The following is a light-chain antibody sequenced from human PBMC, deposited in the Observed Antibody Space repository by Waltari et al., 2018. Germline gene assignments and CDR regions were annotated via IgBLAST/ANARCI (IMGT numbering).Light chain of an antibody. CDR1: QSVNNNY. Sequence: EIVLTQSPGTLSLSPGERATLSCRASQSVNNNYLAWYQQKSGQPPRLLIYGASTRATGIPDRFRGSGSGTDFTLTISRLEPEDFAVFYCQQYSTSPEAFGGGTKVEIK. V-gene: IGKV3-20*01. CDR2: GAS. CDR3: QQYSTSPEA. J-gene: IGKJ4*01.